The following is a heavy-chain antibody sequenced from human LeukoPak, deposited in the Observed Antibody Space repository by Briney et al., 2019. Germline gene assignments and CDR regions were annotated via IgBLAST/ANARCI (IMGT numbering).Heavy chain of an antibody. CDR1: GGSISSYY. Sequence: SETLSLTCTVSGGSISSYYWSWIRQPPGKGLGWIGYIYYSGSTNYNPSLKSQVTISGDTSKNQLSLKLSSVTAADTAVYYCARKHGYSREIDYWGQGTLVTVSS. J-gene: IGHJ4*02. CDR2: IYYSGST. CDR3: ARKHGYSREIDY. D-gene: IGHD5-18*01. V-gene: IGHV4-59*01.